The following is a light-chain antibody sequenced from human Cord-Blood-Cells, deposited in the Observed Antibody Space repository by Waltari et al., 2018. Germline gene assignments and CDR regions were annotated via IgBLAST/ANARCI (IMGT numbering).Light chain of an antibody. V-gene: IGKV4-1*01. Sequence: DIVMTQSPASLAVSLGERATLHSTPSQSVLYSSNNKNYLAWYQQKPGQPPKLLIYWASTRESGVPDRFSGSGSGTDFTLTISSLQAEDVAVYYCQQYYSTPWTFGQGTKVEIK. CDR1: QSVLYSSNNKNY. J-gene: IGKJ1*01. CDR2: WAS. CDR3: QQYYSTPWT.